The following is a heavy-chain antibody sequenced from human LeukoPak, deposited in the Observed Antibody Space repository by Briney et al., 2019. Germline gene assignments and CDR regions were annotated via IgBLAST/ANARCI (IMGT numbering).Heavy chain of an antibody. CDR2: INHSGST. CDR1: GFTLSNHA. J-gene: IGHJ4*02. D-gene: IGHD3-10*01. Sequence: GSLRLSCAASGFTLSNHAMIWVRQAPGKWLEWIGEINHSGSTNYNPSLKSRVTISVDTSKNQFSLKLSSVTAADTAVYYCARRKRITMVRGVEFDYWGQGTLVTVSS. CDR3: ARRKRITMVRGVEFDY. V-gene: IGHV4-34*01.